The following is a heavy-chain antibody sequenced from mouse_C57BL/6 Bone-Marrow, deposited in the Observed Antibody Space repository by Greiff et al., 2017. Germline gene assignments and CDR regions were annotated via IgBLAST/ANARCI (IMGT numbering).Heavy chain of an antibody. J-gene: IGHJ1*03. D-gene: IGHD1-1*01. V-gene: IGHV1-69*01. CDR3: ERDGYYGSSWYFDV. Sequence: QVQLQQPGAELVMPGASVKLSCKASGYTFTSYWMHWVKQRPGQGLEWIGEIDPSDSYTNYNQKFKGKSTLTVDKSSSTAYMQLSSLTSEDSAVXYCERDGYYGSSWYFDVWGTGTTVTVSS. CDR1: GYTFTSYW. CDR2: IDPSDSYT.